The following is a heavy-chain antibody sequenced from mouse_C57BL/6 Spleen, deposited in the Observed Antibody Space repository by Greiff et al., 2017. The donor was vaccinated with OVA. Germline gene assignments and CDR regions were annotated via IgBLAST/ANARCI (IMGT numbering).Heavy chain of an antibody. CDR3: ARIPYYYGSSSDY. CDR2: IYPGDGDT. Sequence: VQLQQSGAELVKPGASVKISCKASGYAFSSYWMNWVKQRPGKGLEWIGQIYPGDGDTNYNGKFKGKATLTADKSSSTAYMQLSSLASEDSAVYFCARIPYYYGSSSDYWGQGTTLTVSS. D-gene: IGHD1-1*01. V-gene: IGHV1-80*01. J-gene: IGHJ2*01. CDR1: GYAFSSYW.